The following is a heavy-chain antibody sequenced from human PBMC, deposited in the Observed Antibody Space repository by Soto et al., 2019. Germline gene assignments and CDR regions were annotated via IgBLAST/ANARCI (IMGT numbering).Heavy chain of an antibody. CDR3: ARHLDIVVVPGAF. Sequence: EVQLVQSGPEVKKPGEPLRISCKVSGYSFTRYWITWVRQTTEKGLEWMGRIDPSDSYINYNPSFQGHVTISVDTSTSTAYLQWTSLKASDTAMYYCARHLDIVVVPGAFRGQGTMVTVSS. J-gene: IGHJ3*01. V-gene: IGHV5-10-1*01. CDR2: IDPSDSYI. D-gene: IGHD2-2*03. CDR1: GYSFTRYW.